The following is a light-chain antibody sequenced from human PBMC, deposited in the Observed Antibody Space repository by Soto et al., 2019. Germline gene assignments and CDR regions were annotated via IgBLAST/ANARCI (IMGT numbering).Light chain of an antibody. CDR2: DAS. J-gene: IGKJ5*01. V-gene: IGKV3-15*01. Sequence: EIVMTQSPATLSVSPGERATLSCRASQSVGSNLAWYQQKPGQAPRLLIYDASTRATGIPARFSGSGSGTEFTLTISSLQSEDFAVYYCQQYNNWPPAITFGQGTRLE. CDR1: QSVGSN. CDR3: QQYNNWPPAIT.